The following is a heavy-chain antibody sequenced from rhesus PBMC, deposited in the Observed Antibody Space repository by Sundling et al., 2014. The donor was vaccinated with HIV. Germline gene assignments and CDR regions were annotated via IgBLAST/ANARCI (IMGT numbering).Heavy chain of an antibody. J-gene: IGHJ5-1*01. CDR2: IWFDGSIK. CDR1: GFNFSSHG. CDR3: ARWQRLVYGFDV. D-gene: IGHD6-31*01. Sequence: EVQLVESGGGLVQPGGSLRLSCAASGFNFSSHGMHWVRQAPGKGLEWVAVIWFDGSIKYYADSLQDRFTISRDNSKNMLYLRMNNLKLEDTAVYYCARWQRLVYGFDVWGPGVLVTVSS. V-gene: IGHV3-54*02.